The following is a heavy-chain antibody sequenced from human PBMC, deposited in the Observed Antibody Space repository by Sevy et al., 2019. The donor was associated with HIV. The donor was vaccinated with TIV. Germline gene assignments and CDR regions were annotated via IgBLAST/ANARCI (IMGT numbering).Heavy chain of an antibody. J-gene: IGHJ3*01. D-gene: IGHD1-26*01. V-gene: IGHV3-30-3*01. CDR2: TSSDGANE. CDR3: AKVTLWELLAAHDAFDV. CDR1: RFTFTNFA. Sequence: GGSLRLSCAASRFTFTNFAIHWVRQAPGRGLEWVAVTSSDGANEYYADSVKGRFIISRDNSENTLYLQMNGLRAEDTAVYYCAKVTLWELLAAHDAFDVWGQGTMVTVSS.